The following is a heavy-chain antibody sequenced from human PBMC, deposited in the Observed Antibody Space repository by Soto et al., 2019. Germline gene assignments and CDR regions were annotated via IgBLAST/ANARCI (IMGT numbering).Heavy chain of an antibody. Sequence: GGSLRLSCAASGFTFSSYAMSWVRQAPGKGLEWVSALSGSGGSTYYADSVKGRFTISRDNSKNTLDLQMNSLRAEDTAVYYCAKGDTVNNYYYSYYGMDVWGQGTTVTVSS. J-gene: IGHJ6*02. V-gene: IGHV3-23*01. CDR1: GFTFSSYA. CDR3: AKGDTVNNYYYSYYGMDV. D-gene: IGHD4-4*01. CDR2: LSGSGGST.